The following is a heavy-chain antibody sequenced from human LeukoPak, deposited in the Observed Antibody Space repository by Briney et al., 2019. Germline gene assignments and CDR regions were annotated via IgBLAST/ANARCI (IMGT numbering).Heavy chain of an antibody. Sequence: SETLSLTCAVYGGSFSGYYWSWIRQPPGKGLEWIGEINHSGSTNYNPSLKSRVTISVDTSKNQFSLKLSSVTAADTAVYYCARRGRGYSYGLVGGYYFDYWGQGTLVTVSS. J-gene: IGHJ4*02. D-gene: IGHD5-18*01. CDR2: INHSGST. CDR3: ARRGRGYSYGLVGGYYFDY. V-gene: IGHV4-34*01. CDR1: GGSFSGYY.